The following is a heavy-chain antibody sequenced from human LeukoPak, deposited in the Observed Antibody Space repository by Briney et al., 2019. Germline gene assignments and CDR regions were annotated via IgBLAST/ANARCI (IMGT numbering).Heavy chain of an antibody. V-gene: IGHV4-59*01. D-gene: IGHD3/OR15-3a*01. CDR3: PRGTSYCAFYI. CDR2: IYSIGRP. Sequence: SETLSLACTVAGGFISSFYWSCIRQPHGKGLEWVGYIYSIGRPNYNRSLKSRVTISVDTSKNQFSLKLTSVTAADTAVYYCPRGTSYCAFYIWGQRTMVSV. CDR1: GGFISSFY. J-gene: IGHJ3*02.